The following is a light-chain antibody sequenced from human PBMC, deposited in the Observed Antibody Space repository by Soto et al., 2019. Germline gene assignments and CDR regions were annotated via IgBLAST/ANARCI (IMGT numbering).Light chain of an antibody. V-gene: IGKV3-20*01. Sequence: EIVLTQSPGTLSLSPGERATLSCRASQRVSSSYLAWYQQKPGQAPRLLIYVASSRATGIPDRFSGSGSGTDFTLTISILEPEDFAVYYCQQYGSSPITFGQGTRLEIK. CDR2: VAS. CDR1: QRVSSSY. CDR3: QQYGSSPIT. J-gene: IGKJ5*01.